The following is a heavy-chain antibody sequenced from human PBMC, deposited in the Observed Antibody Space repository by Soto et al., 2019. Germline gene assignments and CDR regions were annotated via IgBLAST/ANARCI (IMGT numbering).Heavy chain of an antibody. CDR1: GYSFTDYH. CDR3: ARVPIYDFWSGYLSRDAFDI. CDR2: INPNSGGT. Sequence: GASVKVSCKASGYSFTDYHIHWVRQAPGQGLEWMGWINPNSGGTNYAQKFQGRVTMTRDTSISTAYMELSRLRSDDTAVYYCARVPIYDFWSGYLSRDAFDIWGQGTMVTVSS. V-gene: IGHV1-2*02. D-gene: IGHD3-3*01. J-gene: IGHJ3*02.